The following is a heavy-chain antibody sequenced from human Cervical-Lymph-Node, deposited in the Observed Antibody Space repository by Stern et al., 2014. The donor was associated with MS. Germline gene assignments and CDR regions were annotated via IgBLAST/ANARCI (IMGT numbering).Heavy chain of an antibody. CDR1: GFALRNSGVS. CDR2: SYWDDEK. V-gene: IGHV2-5*02. Sequence: QVTLRESGPTLVKATQPLTLTCTFSGFALRNSGVSVAWIRQPPGKALEWLAVSYWDDEKRYRPSLKSRLSITKDASESQVVLTMTNMDPVDTATYYCTHSLHGDYYDAFDTWGQGTMVTVSS. J-gene: IGHJ3*02. CDR3: THSLHGDYYDAFDT. D-gene: IGHD4-17*01.